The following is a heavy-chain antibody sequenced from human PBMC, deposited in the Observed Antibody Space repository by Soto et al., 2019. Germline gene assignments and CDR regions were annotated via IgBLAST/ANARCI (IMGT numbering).Heavy chain of an antibody. Sequence: EVQLLESGGGLVQPGGSLRLSCAASGFIFSNHAMSWVRQSPGKGLEWVSGTSDSGGSTYYADSVKGRFTISRDNSKNTLYLQMNSLRAEDTAVYYCAKGVLSIFGVMEYWGQGALVTVSS. CDR1: GFIFSNHA. D-gene: IGHD3-3*01. J-gene: IGHJ4*02. CDR2: TSDSGGST. V-gene: IGHV3-23*01. CDR3: AKGVLSIFGVMEY.